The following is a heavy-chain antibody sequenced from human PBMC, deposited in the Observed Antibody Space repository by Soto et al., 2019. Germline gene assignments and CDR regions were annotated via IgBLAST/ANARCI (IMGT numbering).Heavy chain of an antibody. CDR2: FVVGSGNT. J-gene: IGHJ3*02. Sequence: GASVKVSCKASGFTFTSSAMQWVRQARGQRLEWIGWFVVGSGNTNYAQKFQERVTITRDMSTSTAYMELSSLRSEDTAVYYCAAVTAAAYLAAFDIWGQGTMVTVSS. CDR3: AAVTAAAYLAAFDI. V-gene: IGHV1-58*02. CDR1: GFTFTSSA. D-gene: IGHD6-13*01.